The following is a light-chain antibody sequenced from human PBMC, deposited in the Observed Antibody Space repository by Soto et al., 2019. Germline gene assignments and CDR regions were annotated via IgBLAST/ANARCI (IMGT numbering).Light chain of an antibody. CDR1: QSLLHSDGYNY. CDR3: MEVLQIPYT. Sequence: DIVMTQSPLSLPVTPGEPASISCRSSQSLLHSDGYNYLDWYLQKPGQSPQLLIYLGSNRASGVPDRFSGSGSGTDFTLKISRVEAEDVGVYYCMEVLQIPYTFGQGTNLEIK. CDR2: LGS. J-gene: IGKJ2*01. V-gene: IGKV2-28*01.